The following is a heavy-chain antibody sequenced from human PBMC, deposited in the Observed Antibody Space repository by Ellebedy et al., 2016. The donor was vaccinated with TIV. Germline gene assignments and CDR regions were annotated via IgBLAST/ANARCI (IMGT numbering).Heavy chain of an antibody. CDR3: ARHSQPAAGDY. V-gene: IGHV4-39*01. CDR2: IYYSGNT. CDR1: GGSISSSSYY. Sequence: MPGGSLRLSCTVSGGSISSSSYYWGWIRQPPGKGLEWIGSIYYSGNTYYNPSLKSRVTISRDTSKNQFSLKLTSVTAADTALYYCARHSQPAAGDYWGQGTLVTVSS. J-gene: IGHJ4*02. D-gene: IGHD6-13*01.